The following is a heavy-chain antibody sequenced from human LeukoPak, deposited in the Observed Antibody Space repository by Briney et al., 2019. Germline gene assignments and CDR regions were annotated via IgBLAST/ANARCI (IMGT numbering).Heavy chain of an antibody. Sequence: PGGSLRLPCAASGFTFNTYSMNWVRQAPGKGLEWVSSISVDSNYLYYVDSLRRRFTVSRDNTKNSLYLQMNSLRAEDTAVYYCVRVHCSGGGCYQRNDGLEIWGQGTMVTVSS. D-gene: IGHD2-15*01. J-gene: IGHJ3*02. CDR3: VRVHCSGGGCYQRNDGLEI. V-gene: IGHV3-21*01. CDR2: ISVDSNYL. CDR1: GFTFNTYS.